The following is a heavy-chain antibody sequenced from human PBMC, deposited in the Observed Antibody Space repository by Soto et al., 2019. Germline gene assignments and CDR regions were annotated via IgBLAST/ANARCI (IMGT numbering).Heavy chain of an antibody. J-gene: IGHJ5*02. V-gene: IGHV4-39*07. D-gene: IGHD2-2*01. Sequence: SETLSLTCTVSGGSISSSSYYWGWIRQPPGKGLEWVGSIYYSGSTYYNPPLKSRVTISVDTSKNQFSLKLSSVTAADTAVYYCARDQVPAALLRCFDPWGQGTLVTVSS. CDR3: ARDQVPAALLRCFDP. CDR2: IYYSGST. CDR1: GGSISSSSYY.